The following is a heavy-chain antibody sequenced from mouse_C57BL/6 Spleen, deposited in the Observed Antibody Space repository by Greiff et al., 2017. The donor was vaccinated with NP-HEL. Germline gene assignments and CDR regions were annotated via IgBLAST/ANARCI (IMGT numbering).Heavy chain of an antibody. Sequence: EVHLVESGGGLVKPGGSLKLSCAASGFTFSDYGMHWVRQAPEKGLEWVAYISSGSSTIYYADTVKGRFTISRDNAKNTLCLQMTSLRSEDTAMYYCARSGPYAMDYWGQGTSVTVSS. D-gene: IGHD1-3*01. V-gene: IGHV5-17*01. CDR2: ISSGSSTI. CDR3: ARSGPYAMDY. J-gene: IGHJ4*01. CDR1: GFTFSDYG.